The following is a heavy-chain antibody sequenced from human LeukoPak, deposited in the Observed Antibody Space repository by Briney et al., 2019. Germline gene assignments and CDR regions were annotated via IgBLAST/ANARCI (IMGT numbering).Heavy chain of an antibody. CDR2: IKEDGSER. CDR1: AFIFSGHW. V-gene: IGHV3-7*03. Sequence: GGSLRLSCEGSAFIFSGHWMNWVRQTPGKGLEWVASIKEDGSERQYVDSVKGRFSISRDNTKGSLFLQLNSLRAEDTAVYYCARDAYYYGSGTHSGYWGQGTLVTVSS. CDR3: ARDAYYYGSGTHSGY. D-gene: IGHD3-10*01. J-gene: IGHJ4*02.